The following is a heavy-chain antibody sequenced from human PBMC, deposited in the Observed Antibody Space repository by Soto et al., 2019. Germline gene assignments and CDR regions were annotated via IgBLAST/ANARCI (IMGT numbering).Heavy chain of an antibody. CDR1: GYTFTNHF. Sequence: QAQLVQSGAAVKRPGASVKVSCKASGYTFTNHFIHWVRQAPGRGLEWMGIINPSVGSPTYAQKFQGRISMTRDTSARTLYMELSSLRSEDTAVSYCARSDYGLDVWGQGTTVTVSS. J-gene: IGHJ6*02. CDR2: INPSVGSP. CDR3: ARSDYGLDV. V-gene: IGHV1-46*01.